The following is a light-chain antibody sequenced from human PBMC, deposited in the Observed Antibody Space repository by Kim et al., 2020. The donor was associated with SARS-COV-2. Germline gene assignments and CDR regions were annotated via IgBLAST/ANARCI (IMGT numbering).Light chain of an antibody. Sequence: PGASATLSCRASQSVKKNIAWYQQRPGQGPRLLIYGASTRATGIPARFSGSGSGTEFTLTITSLQSEDFAVYYCHQYDNWPPFTFGPGTKVDIK. J-gene: IGKJ3*01. CDR2: GAS. V-gene: IGKV3D-15*01. CDR3: HQYDNWPPFT. CDR1: QSVKKN.